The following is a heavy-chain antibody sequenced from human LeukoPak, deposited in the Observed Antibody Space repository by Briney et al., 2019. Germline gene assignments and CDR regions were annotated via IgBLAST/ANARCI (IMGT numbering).Heavy chain of an antibody. Sequence: GGSLRLSCAASGFTFSSYEMNWVRQAPGKGLEWVSYISSSGSTIYYADSVKGRFTISRDNAKSTLYLQMNSLRAGDTAVYYCARRRGGYYYYMDVWGKGTTVTVSS. J-gene: IGHJ6*03. D-gene: IGHD3-10*01. CDR2: ISSSGSTI. CDR3: ARRRGGYYYYMDV. V-gene: IGHV3-48*03. CDR1: GFTFSSYE.